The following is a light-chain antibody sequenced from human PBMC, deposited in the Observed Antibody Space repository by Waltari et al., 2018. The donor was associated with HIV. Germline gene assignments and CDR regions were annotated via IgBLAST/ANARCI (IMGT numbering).Light chain of an antibody. Sequence: QSALTQPPSVSAAPGQKVTISCSGSASNIGTFYVSWYQQFPGTPPKLLIFDNDQRPSGVPDRFSASKSGTSATLDITGLQTGDEADYYCGTWDASLNLAGVFGGGTRLTVL. V-gene: IGLV1-51*01. CDR3: GTWDASLNLAGV. CDR1: ASNIGTFY. CDR2: DND. J-gene: IGLJ3*02.